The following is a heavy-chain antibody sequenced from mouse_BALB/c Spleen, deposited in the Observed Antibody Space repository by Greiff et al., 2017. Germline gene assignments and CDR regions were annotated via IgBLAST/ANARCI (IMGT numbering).Heavy chain of an antibody. V-gene: IGHV5-6-3*01. J-gene: IGHJ3*01. CDR1: GFTFSSYG. Sequence: DVMLVESGGGLVQPGGSLKLSCAASGFTFSSYGMSWVRQTPDKRLELVATINSNGGSTYYPDSVKGRFTISRDNAKNTLYLQMSSLKSEDTAMYYCARGEGMITTGAWFAYWGQGTLVTVSA. CDR2: INSNGGST. D-gene: IGHD2-4*01. CDR3: ARGEGMITTGAWFAY.